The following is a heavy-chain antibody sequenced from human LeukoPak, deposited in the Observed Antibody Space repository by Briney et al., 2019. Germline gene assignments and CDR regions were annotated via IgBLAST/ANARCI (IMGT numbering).Heavy chain of an antibody. V-gene: IGHV4-4*07. CDR3: ARDVGLAY. Sequence: SETLSLTCTVSGVSINTYYWSWFRQPVGKSLEWIGRIRSDGSTYDNPSLRSPVSMSIDTSKNQFSLTLTSVTAADTAVYFCARDVGLAYWGQGILVTVSS. CDR1: GVSINTYY. J-gene: IGHJ4*02. CDR2: IRSDGST.